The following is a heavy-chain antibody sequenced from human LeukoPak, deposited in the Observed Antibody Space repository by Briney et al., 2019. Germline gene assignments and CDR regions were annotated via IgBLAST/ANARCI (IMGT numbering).Heavy chain of an antibody. CDR2: IYYNGNI. Sequence: SETLSLTCSVSGASIESSGYHWAWIRQPPGKGLEWIGSIYYNGNIYYSPSLKSRVTISVDTSKNQFSLKLSSVTAADTAVYYCARLATKDYYYGMDVWGQGTTVTVSS. D-gene: IGHD5-12*01. V-gene: IGHV4-39*07. CDR1: GASIESSGYH. CDR3: ARLATKDYYYGMDV. J-gene: IGHJ6*02.